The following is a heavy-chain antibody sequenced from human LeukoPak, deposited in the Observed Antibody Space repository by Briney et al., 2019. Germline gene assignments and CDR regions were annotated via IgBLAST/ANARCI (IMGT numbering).Heavy chain of an antibody. Sequence: ASVKLSCKASGYTFTSYGISWVRQAPGQGLEWMGWISAYNGNTNYAQKLQGRVTMTTDTSTSTAYMELRSLRCEDTAVYYCARGAAAPSENWFDPWGQGTLVTVSS. CDR1: GYTFTSYG. CDR2: ISAYNGNT. D-gene: IGHD2-2*01. J-gene: IGHJ5*02. CDR3: ARGAAAPSENWFDP. V-gene: IGHV1-18*01.